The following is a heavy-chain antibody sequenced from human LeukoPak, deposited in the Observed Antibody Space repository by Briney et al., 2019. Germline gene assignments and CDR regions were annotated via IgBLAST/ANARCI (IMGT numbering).Heavy chain of an antibody. CDR3: AREGAAATNWFDP. CDR2: INPNSGAT. D-gene: IGHD6-13*01. CDR1: GYTFTGYY. Sequence: ASVKVSCKAPGYTFTGYYMHWVRQAPGQGLEWMGWINPNSGATNYAQKFQGRVTMTRDTSISTAYMELNRLRYDDTAVYYCAREGAAATNWFDPWGQGTLVTVSS. J-gene: IGHJ5*02. V-gene: IGHV1-2*02.